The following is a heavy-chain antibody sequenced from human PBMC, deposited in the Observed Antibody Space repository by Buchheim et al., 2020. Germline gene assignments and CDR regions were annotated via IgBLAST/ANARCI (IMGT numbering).Heavy chain of an antibody. Sequence: QVQLQESGPGLVKPSETLSLTCTVSGASISSYFWSWIRQPTGKGLEWVGCIYTSGSTNYNPSLKSRVIMSVDTSKNQFSLKLSSVTAADTAVYYCARSYYHILTGYYAFDYWGQGTL. CDR3: ARSYYHILTGYYAFDY. V-gene: IGHV4-4*07. CDR1: GASISSYF. J-gene: IGHJ4*02. CDR2: IYTSGST. D-gene: IGHD3-9*01.